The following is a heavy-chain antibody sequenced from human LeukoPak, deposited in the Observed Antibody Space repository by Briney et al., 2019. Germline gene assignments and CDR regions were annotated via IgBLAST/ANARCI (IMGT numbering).Heavy chain of an antibody. V-gene: IGHV3-53*01. CDR1: GGSISSYY. CDR3: ASGGIYYGAAFDF. CDR2: IYSGGST. D-gene: IGHD1-26*01. J-gene: IGHJ4*02. Sequence: PSETLSLTCTVSGGSISSYYWSWVRQAPGKGLEWVSVIYSGGSTYYADSVKGRFTISRDNAKNSLYLQMNSLRAEDTALYYCASGGIYYGAAFDFWGQGTLVTVSS.